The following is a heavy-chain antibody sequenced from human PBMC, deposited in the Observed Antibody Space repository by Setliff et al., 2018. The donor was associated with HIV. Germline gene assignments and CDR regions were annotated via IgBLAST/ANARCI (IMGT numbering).Heavy chain of an antibody. CDR2: ISAYNGNT. CDR1: GGTFSSYA. V-gene: IGHV1-18*01. CDR3: ASHPPWLDRAEYFQH. D-gene: IGHD6-19*01. Sequence: ASVKVSCKASGGTFSSYAISWVRQAPGQGLEWMGWISAYNGNTNYAQKFQGRVTVTKDSSTSIAYMELRNLRSDDTAVYYCASHPPWLDRAEYFQHWGQGTLVTVSS. J-gene: IGHJ1*01.